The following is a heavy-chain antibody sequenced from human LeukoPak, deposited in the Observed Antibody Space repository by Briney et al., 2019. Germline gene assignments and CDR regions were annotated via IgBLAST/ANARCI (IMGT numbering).Heavy chain of an antibody. Sequence: PSEPLSLTCTVSGGPISIYYWIWIRQSPGKGLEGIGYIYYRGSTNYNPSLRSRVTISVDTSKNQFSLKLSSVTAADTAVYYCAREVSNAYDSSARTYDAFDIWGQGTMVTVSS. CDR2: IYYRGST. D-gene: IGHD3-22*01. V-gene: IGHV4-59*13. J-gene: IGHJ3*02. CDR3: AREVSNAYDSSARTYDAFDI. CDR1: GGPISIYY.